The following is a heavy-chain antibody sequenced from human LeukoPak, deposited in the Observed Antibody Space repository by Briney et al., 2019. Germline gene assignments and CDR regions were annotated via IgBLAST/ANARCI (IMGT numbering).Heavy chain of an antibody. J-gene: IGHJ4*02. CDR2: ISTDGTTA. V-gene: IGHV3-74*01. D-gene: IGHD2-15*01. Sequence: GGSLRLSCAASGLTFAKHYLHWVRQAPGTGLLWVSRISTDGTTALYADSVRGRFTISRDNAKNTLYLQMNSLRGEDAAVYYCGSSKDGYIDYWGQGTLVTVSS. CDR1: GLTFAKHY. CDR3: GSSKDGYIDY.